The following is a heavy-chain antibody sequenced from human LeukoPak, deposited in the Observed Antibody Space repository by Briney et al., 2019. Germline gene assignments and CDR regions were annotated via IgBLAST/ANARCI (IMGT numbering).Heavy chain of an antibody. J-gene: IGHJ5*02. D-gene: IGHD6-13*01. Sequence: GGSLRLSCAASGFTFSSYYMSWVRQTPGKGLEWVADIKQDGSEKYYVDSVKGRFTISRDNAKNSLYLQMNSLRAEDTAVYYWARRGSSSWPNWFYPWGQGTLVTVSS. CDR2: IKQDGSEK. CDR3: ARRGSSSWPNWFYP. V-gene: IGHV3-7*03. CDR1: GFTFSSYY.